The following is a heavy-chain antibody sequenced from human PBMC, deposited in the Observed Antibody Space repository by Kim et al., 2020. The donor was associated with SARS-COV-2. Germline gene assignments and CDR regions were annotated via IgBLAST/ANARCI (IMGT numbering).Heavy chain of an antibody. CDR2: IYTDGTRT. V-gene: IGHV3-74*01. CDR3: ARGYRVGYYLDY. Sequence: GGSLRLSCAASGFIFSDYWMHWVRQAPGNGLVWVSRIYTDGTRTAYADSVTGRYTISRDNAKKTVYLQMNSLRAEDTAVYYCARGYRVGYYLDYWGQGILVT. D-gene: IGHD3-3*01. CDR1: GFIFSDYW. J-gene: IGHJ4*02.